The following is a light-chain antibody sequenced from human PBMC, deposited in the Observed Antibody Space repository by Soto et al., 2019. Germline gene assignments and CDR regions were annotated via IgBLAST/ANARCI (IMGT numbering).Light chain of an antibody. CDR3: QQRSNSPVT. V-gene: IGKV3-11*01. CDR2: DAS. J-gene: IGKJ1*01. Sequence: EIVLTQSPGTLSLSPGERSTLSGRASQSVSSYLSWYQQKPGQAPRLLIYDASTRATGISARFSGSGSGTAFTLTISSLQPEDFAVYYCQQRSNSPVTFGQGTKVEF. CDR1: QSVSSY.